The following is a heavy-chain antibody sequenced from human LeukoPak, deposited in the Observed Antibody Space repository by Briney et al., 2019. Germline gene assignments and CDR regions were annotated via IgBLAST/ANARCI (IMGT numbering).Heavy chain of an antibody. V-gene: IGHV3-21*04. CDR1: GFTFSSYS. CDR3: AKDLGKVIAAAGTSGFDS. D-gene: IGHD6-13*01. Sequence: PGGSLRLSCAASGFTFSSYSMNWVRQAPGKGLEWVSSISSSSSYIYYADSVKGRFTISRDTRKNFLYLQMISLRTEDTALYYCAKDLGKVIAAAGTSGFDSWGRGTLVTVSS. J-gene: IGHJ4*01. CDR2: ISSSSSYI.